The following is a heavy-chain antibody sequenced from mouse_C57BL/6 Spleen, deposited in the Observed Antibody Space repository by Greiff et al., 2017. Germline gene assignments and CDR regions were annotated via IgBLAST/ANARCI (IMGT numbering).Heavy chain of an antibody. CDR3: ARSGYYGSSYLDD. D-gene: IGHD1-1*01. V-gene: IGHV1-50*01. CDR1: GYTFTSYW. Sequence: VQLQQPGAELVKPGASVKLSCKASGYTFTSYWMQWVKQRPGQGLEWIGEIDPSDSYTNYNQKFKGKATLTVDTSSSTAYMQLSSLTSEDSAVYYCARSGYYGSSYLDDWGKGTTLTVSS. J-gene: IGHJ2*01. CDR2: IDPSDSYT.